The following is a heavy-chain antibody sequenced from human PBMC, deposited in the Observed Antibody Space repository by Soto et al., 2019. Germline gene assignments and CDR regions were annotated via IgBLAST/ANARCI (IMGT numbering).Heavy chain of an antibody. CDR2: IYPGDSDT. D-gene: IGHD5-12*01. V-gene: IGHV5-51*01. J-gene: IGHJ6*02. CDR1: GYSFTSYW. Sequence: GESLKISCKGSGYSFTSYWIGWVRQMPGKGLEWMGIIYPGDSDTRYSPSFQGQVTISADKSISTAYLQWSSLKASDTAMYYCARSGYDSPRDYYYYGMDVWGQGTTVTVSS. CDR3: ARSGYDSPRDYYYYGMDV.